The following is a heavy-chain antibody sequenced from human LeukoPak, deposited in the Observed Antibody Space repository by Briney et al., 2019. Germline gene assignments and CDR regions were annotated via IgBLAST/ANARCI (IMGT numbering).Heavy chain of an antibody. J-gene: IGHJ4*02. V-gene: IGHV1-69*05. CDR1: GGTFSSYA. Sequence: SVKVSCKASGGTFSSYAISWVRQAPGQGLEWMGGIIPIFGTANYAQKFQGRVTITTDESTSTAYMELSSLRSEDTAVYYCARGHPSAEPPDFWGQGSLVTVSS. CDR3: ARGHPSAEPPDF. CDR2: IIPIFGTA. D-gene: IGHD1-14*01.